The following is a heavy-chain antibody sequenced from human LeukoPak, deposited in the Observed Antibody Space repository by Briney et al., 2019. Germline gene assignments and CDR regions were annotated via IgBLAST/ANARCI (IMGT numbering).Heavy chain of an antibody. Sequence: GGSLRLSCAASGFTFSSYDMSWVRQAPGKGLEWVSSITLSGGSTFYADSVKGRFTISRDNSKNTLYLQMNSLGAEDTAVYYCAKRGNPAVGHHYLDVWGVGTTVSVSS. CDR3: AKRGNPAVGHHYLDV. CDR2: ITLSGGST. J-gene: IGHJ6*03. D-gene: IGHD2-2*01. V-gene: IGHV3-23*01. CDR1: GFTFSSYD.